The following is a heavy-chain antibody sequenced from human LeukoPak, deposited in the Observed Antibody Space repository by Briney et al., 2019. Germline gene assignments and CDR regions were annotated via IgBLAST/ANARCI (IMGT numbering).Heavy chain of an antibody. CDR1: GGSISSCY. J-gene: IGHJ4*02. Sequence: SETLSLTCTVSGGSISSCYWSWIRQPPGKGLEWIGYIYYSGSTNYNPSLKSRVTISVDTSKNQFSLKLSSVTAADTAVYYCARGTLAAAGSFDYWGQGTLVTVSS. CDR2: IYYSGST. V-gene: IGHV4-59*01. D-gene: IGHD6-13*01. CDR3: ARGTLAAAGSFDY.